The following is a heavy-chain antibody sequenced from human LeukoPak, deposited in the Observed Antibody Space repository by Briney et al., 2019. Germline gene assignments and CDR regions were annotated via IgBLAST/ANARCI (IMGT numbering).Heavy chain of an antibody. V-gene: IGHV4-4*07. D-gene: IGHD3-22*01. CDR3: ERAGYYDSSGYYSFDY. CDR1: GGSISSYY. CDR2: IYTSGST. J-gene: IGHJ4*02. Sequence: SETLSLTCTVSGGSISSYYWSWTRQPAGKGLEWIGRIYTSGSTNYNPSLKSRVTMSVDTSKNQFSLKLSSVTAADTAVYYCERAGYYDSSGYYSFDYWGQGTLVTVSS.